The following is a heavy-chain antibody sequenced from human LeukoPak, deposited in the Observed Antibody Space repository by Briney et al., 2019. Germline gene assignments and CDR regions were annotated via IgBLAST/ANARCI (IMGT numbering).Heavy chain of an antibody. CDR3: ARELFSSGSCPDG. CDR1: GFTFSYYA. J-gene: IGHJ4*02. V-gene: IGHV3-33*01. Sequence: GRSLRLSCSASGFTFSYYAIHWVRQAPGKGLEWVALIWSDGSNKYYADSVKGRIAISRDNSKNTVYLQMNSLRAEDTAVYYCARELFSSGSCPDGWGQGTLVTVSS. D-gene: IGHD3-10*01. CDR2: IWSDGSNK.